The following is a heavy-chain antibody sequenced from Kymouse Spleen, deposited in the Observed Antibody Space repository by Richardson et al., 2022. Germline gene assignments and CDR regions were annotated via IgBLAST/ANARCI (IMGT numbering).Heavy chain of an antibody. CDR2: IWYDGSNK. V-gene: IGHV3-33*01. CDR3: ARDNSSSRLDV. Sequence: QVQLVESGGGVVQPGRSLRLSCAASGFTFSSYGMHWVRQAPGKGLEWVAVIWYDGSNKYYADSVKGRFTISRDNSKNTLYLQMNSLRAEDTAVYYCARDNSSSRLDVWGQGTTVTVSS. J-gene: IGHJ6*02. D-gene: IGHD6-6*01. CDR1: GFTFSSYG.